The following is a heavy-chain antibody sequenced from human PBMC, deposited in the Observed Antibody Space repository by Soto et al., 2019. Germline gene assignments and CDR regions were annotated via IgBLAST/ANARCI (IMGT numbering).Heavy chain of an antibody. CDR2: IKSRTDGGAA. J-gene: IGHJ4*02. CDR3: TTDPGDYEDF. V-gene: IGHV3-15*01. D-gene: IGHD4-17*01. Sequence: PGESLKISCEGSGFTFINAWMSWVRQAPGKGLEWVGRIKSRTDGGAADYAAPVRGRFSISRDDSKNTLYLQMNSLKIEDSALYYCTTDPGDYEDFWGQGTLVTVSS. CDR1: GFTFINAW.